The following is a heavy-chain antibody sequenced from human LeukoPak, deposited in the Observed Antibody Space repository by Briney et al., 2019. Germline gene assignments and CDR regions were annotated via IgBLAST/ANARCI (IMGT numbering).Heavy chain of an antibody. CDR1: GGSISSGGYY. V-gene: IGHV4-31*03. J-gene: IGHJ6*02. CDR3: ARDYPYYYYYGMDV. CDR2: IYYSGST. Sequence: PSQTLSLTCTVSGGSISSGGYYWSWIRQHPGKGLEWIGYIYYSGSTYYNPSLKSRVTISVDTSKNQFSLELSSVTAADTAVYYCARDYPYYYYYGMDVWGQGTTVTVSS.